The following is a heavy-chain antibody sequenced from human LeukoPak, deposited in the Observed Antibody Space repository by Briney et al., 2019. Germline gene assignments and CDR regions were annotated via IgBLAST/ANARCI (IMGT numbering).Heavy chain of an antibody. CDR3: AREEVVPAAMLSFDY. Sequence: PGGSLRLSCAASGFTFSSYEMNWVRQAPGKGLEWVSYISSSGSTIYYADSVKGRFTISRDNAKNSLYLQMNSLRAEDTAVYYCAREEVVPAAMLSFDYWGQGTLVTVSS. CDR2: ISSSGSTI. J-gene: IGHJ4*02. CDR1: GFTFSSYE. V-gene: IGHV3-48*03. D-gene: IGHD2-2*01.